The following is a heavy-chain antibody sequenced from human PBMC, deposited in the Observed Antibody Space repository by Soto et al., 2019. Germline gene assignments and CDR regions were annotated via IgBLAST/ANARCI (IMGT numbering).Heavy chain of an antibody. CDR3: ARVPAYYDILTGYYYFDY. CDR1: GYTFTSYG. J-gene: IGHJ4*02. D-gene: IGHD3-9*01. CDR2: ISAYNGNT. V-gene: IGHV1-18*04. Sequence: QVQLVQSGAEVKKPGASVKVSCKASGYTFTSYGICWVRQAPGQGLEWMGWISAYNGNTNYAQKLQGRVTMTTDTSTSTAYMELRSLRSDDTAVYYCARVPAYYDILTGYYYFDYWGQGTLVTVSS.